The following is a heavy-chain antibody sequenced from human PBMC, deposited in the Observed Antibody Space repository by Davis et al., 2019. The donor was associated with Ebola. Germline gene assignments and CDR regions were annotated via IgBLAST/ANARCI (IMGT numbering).Heavy chain of an antibody. V-gene: IGHV3-30*02. CDR2: MRKDENTE. CDR1: GFTFINYG. D-gene: IGHD5/OR15-5a*01. Sequence: PGGSLRLSCAASGFTFINYGMHWVRQAPGKGLEWVAFMRKDENTERYADSVKGRFTISRDNSRNTLFLQMNSLRIEDTAIYYCATAVSGADVWRDPWGQGTLVTVSS. J-gene: IGHJ5*02. CDR3: ATAVSGADVWRDP.